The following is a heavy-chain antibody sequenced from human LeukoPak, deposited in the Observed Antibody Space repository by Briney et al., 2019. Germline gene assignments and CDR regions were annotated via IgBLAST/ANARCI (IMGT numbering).Heavy chain of an antibody. CDR1: GFTFSRYW. CDR3: ARGSGSDFWSGYDYYYYGMDV. CDR2: INSDGSST. J-gene: IGHJ6*02. V-gene: IGHV3-74*01. Sequence: GGSLRLSCAASGFTFSRYWMHWVRQAPGKGLVWVSRINSDGSSTDYADSVKGRFTISRDNSKNTLYLQMNSLRAEDTAVYYCARGSGSDFWSGYDYYYYGMDVWGQGTTVTVSS. D-gene: IGHD3-3*01.